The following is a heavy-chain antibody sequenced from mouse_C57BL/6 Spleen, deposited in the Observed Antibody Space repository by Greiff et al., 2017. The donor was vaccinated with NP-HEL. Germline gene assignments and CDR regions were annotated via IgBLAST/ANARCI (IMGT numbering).Heavy chain of an antibody. CDR2: ISSGSSTI. Sequence: EVKLMESGGGLVKPGGSLKLSCAASGFTFSDYGMHWVRQAPEKGLEWVAYISSGSSTIYYADTVKGRFTISRDNAKNTLFLQMTSLRSEDTGMYYCARLSYYYGSSYGYFDVWAQGPRSPSPQ. CDR1: GFTFSDYG. V-gene: IGHV5-17*01. CDR3: ARLSYYYGSSYGYFDV. J-gene: IGHJ1*03. D-gene: IGHD1-1*01.